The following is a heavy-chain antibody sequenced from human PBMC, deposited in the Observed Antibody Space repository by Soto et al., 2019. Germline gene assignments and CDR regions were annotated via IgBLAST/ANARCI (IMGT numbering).Heavy chain of an antibody. CDR1: GGTFSSSG. Sequence: QVHLVQSGTEVKKPGSSVKVSCKASGGTFSSSGFSWVRQAPGQGLEWMGRIVTSLDTRNYAQKFQARVTITAAEVTSAAYMELRSVRSEDTSVYYCARWPQPRYTADPDDVDVWGQGTMVIVSS. D-gene: IGHD3-16*02. CDR3: ARWPQPRYTADPDDVDV. V-gene: IGHV1-69*11. J-gene: IGHJ6*02. CDR2: IVTSLDTR.